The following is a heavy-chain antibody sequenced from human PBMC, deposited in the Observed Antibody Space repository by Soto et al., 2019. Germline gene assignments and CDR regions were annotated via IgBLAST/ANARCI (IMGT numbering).Heavy chain of an antibody. Sequence: QVQLVQSGAEVKKPGASVQVSCKASGYTFSRNDISWVRQAPGQGLEWMGWISTYNGNTNYAQKLQGRFTITTDTSTSTAYRELRSLSSDDTAVYYCTRGGQPLDYWGQGTLVTVSS. D-gene: IGHD3-16*01. V-gene: IGHV1-18*01. CDR1: GYTFSRND. CDR3: TRGGQPLDY. J-gene: IGHJ4*02. CDR2: ISTYNGNT.